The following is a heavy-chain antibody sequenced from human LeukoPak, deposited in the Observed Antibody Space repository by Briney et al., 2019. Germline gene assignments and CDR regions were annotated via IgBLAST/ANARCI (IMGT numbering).Heavy chain of an antibody. CDR2: ISGSGGST. CDR3: AKEPSFLQWLSPYYFDY. CDR1: GFTFSSYA. Sequence: GGSLRLSCAASGFTFSSYAMSWVRQAPGKGLEWVSAISGSGGSTNYADSVKGRFTISRDNSKNTLYLQMNSLRAEDTAVYYCAKEPSFLQWLSPYYFDYWGQGTLVTVSS. J-gene: IGHJ4*02. D-gene: IGHD6-19*01. V-gene: IGHV3-23*01.